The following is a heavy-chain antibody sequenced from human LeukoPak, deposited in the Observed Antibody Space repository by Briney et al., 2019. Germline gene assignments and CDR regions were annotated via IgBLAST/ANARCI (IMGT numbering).Heavy chain of an antibody. J-gene: IGHJ4*02. Sequence: GGSLRLSCADSGLLFSDFIDHTMVWVRQAPGKGLEWVSYISSSSTSISYADSVRGRFSISRDNAQRSLYLHMNSLRDEDTAVYYCAREFSVVGNFDYWGQGTSVIVSS. CDR1: GLLFSDFIDHT. CDR3: AREFSVVGNFDY. D-gene: IGHD2-21*01. V-gene: IGHV3-21*01. CDR2: ISSSSTSI.